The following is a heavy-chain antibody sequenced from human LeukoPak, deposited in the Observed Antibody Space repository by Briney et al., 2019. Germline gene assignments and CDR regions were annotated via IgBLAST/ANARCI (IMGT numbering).Heavy chain of an antibody. CDR2: SIGSGGSA. CDR3: AKMLAAHDAFDI. J-gene: IGHJ3*02. V-gene: IGHV3-23*01. CDR1: GFSFSTYT. Sequence: GGSLRLSCVASGFSFSTYTMNWIRQAPGKGLEWVSGSIGSGGSAFYADSVKGRFSISRDTSKNTLFLHMNNLRVGDTAVYYCAKMLAAHDAFDIWGQGTMVTVSS. D-gene: IGHD2-8*01.